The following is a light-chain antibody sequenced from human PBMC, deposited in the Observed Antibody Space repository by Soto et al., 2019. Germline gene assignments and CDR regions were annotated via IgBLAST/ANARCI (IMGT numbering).Light chain of an antibody. CDR3: MQGTHWPIT. CDR2: KVS. CDR1: QSRVYRDGNTH. V-gene: IGKV2-30*01. J-gene: IGKJ5*01. Sequence: DVVMTQSPLSLPVTLGQPASISCSSSQSRVYRDGNTHLSWFQQRPGRSPRRLIYKVSNRDSGVPARFTGSGSGTDFALKISRVEAEDVGVYYCMQGTHWPITFGQGTRLEIK.